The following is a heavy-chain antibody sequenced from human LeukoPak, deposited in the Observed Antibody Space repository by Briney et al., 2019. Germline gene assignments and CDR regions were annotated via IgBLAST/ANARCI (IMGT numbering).Heavy chain of an antibody. V-gene: IGHV5-51*01. CDR3: ARGSGYSSSSGRGALSPPDY. J-gene: IGHJ4*02. Sequence: GESLKISCKGSGYSFTSYWIGWVRQMPGKGLEWMGIIYPGDSDTRYSPSFQGQVTISADKSISTAYLQWSSLKASDTAMYYCARGSGYSSSSGRGALSPPDYWGQGALVTVSS. CDR1: GYSFTSYW. CDR2: IYPGDSDT. D-gene: IGHD6-6*01.